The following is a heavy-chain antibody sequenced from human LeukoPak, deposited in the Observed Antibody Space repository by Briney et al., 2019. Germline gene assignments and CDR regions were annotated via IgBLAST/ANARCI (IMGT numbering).Heavy chain of an antibody. D-gene: IGHD4-17*01. Sequence: PSETLSLTCTVSGGSISTYYWIWIRQPPGKGLEWIGYIFNTGSTNFNSSLKSRVNISVDTSKNQFSLKVNSVTAADTAVYYCARVLVTTVTGAFDYWGQGTLVTVSS. CDR2: IFNTGST. V-gene: IGHV4-59*01. CDR1: GGSISTYY. J-gene: IGHJ4*02. CDR3: ARVLVTTVTGAFDY.